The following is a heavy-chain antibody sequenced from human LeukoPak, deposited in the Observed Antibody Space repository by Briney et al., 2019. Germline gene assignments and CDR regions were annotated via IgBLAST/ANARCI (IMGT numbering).Heavy chain of an antibody. Sequence: PGGSLRLSCAASGFTFRSYEMNGVRQAPGKGLEWVSYISSSGSIIYYADSVKGRFTISRDNAKNSLYLQMNSLRAEDTAVHYCARVDTLGSSWGQGTLVTVSS. D-gene: IGHD6-13*01. CDR2: ISSSGSII. CDR1: GFTFRSYE. V-gene: IGHV3-48*03. J-gene: IGHJ4*02. CDR3: ARVDTLGSS.